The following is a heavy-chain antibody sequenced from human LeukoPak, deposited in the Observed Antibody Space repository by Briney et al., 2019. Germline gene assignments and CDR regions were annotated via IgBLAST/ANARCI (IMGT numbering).Heavy chain of an antibody. J-gene: IGHJ4*02. CDR3: AKTVTGYFFDY. Sequence: GESLKISCRGSGYSFTSYRIAWVRQMPGKGLEWMGIIYPGDSDTRYSPSFQGQVTISADKSISTAYLQWSSLEASDTAMYYCAKTVTGYFFDYWGQGTLVTVSS. CDR1: GYSFTSYR. V-gene: IGHV5-51*01. D-gene: IGHD3-9*01. CDR2: IYPGDSDT.